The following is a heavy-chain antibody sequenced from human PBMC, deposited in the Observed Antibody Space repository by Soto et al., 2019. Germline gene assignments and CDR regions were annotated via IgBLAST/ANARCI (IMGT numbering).Heavy chain of an antibody. Sequence: QVQLQESGPGLVKPSETLSLTCTVSGGSISSYYWSWIRQPPGKGLEWIGYIYYSGSTNYNPSLKSRVTISVDTSKNQFSLKLSSVTAADTAVYYCARGRTGTTVTHFDYWGQGTLVTVSS. CDR3: ARGRTGTTVTHFDY. D-gene: IGHD4-17*01. CDR1: GGSISSYY. V-gene: IGHV4-59*01. CDR2: IYYSGST. J-gene: IGHJ4*02.